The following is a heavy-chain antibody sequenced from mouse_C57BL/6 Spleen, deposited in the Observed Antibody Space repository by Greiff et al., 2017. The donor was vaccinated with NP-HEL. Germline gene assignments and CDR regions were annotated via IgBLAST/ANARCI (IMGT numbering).Heavy chain of an antibody. J-gene: IGHJ3*01. V-gene: IGHV1-72*01. CDR1: GYTFTSYW. CDR2: IVPNSGGT. D-gene: IGHD4-1*01. Sequence: QVQLQQPGAELVKPGASVKLSCTASGYTFTSYWMHWVKQRPGRGLEWIGRIVPNSGGTKYNENFKSKATLTVDKPSSTAYMQLSSLPCEESAVYYCARSGGTSWFAYWGKGTLVTVSA. CDR3: ARSGGTSWFAY.